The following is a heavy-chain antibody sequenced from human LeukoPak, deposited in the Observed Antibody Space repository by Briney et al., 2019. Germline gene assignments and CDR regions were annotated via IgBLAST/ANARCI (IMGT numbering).Heavy chain of an antibody. CDR1: GFTFSSYS. CDR2: ISSSSSTI. CDR3: ARDRPSRTFGGVIAAIDY. J-gene: IGHJ4*02. Sequence: PGGSLRLSCAASGFTFSSYSMNWVRQAPGKGLEWVSYISSSSSTIYYADSVKGRFTISRDSAKNSLYLQMNSLRAEDTAVYYCARDRPSRTFGGVIAAIDYWGQGTLVTVSS. V-gene: IGHV3-48*01. D-gene: IGHD3-16*02.